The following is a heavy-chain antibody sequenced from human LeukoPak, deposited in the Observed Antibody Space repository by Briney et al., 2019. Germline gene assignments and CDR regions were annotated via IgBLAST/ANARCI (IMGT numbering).Heavy chain of an antibody. CDR1: GGSISNYY. CDR2: IYHSGIT. CDR3: ARTRGYGAYCGGDCYPLDY. Sequence: PSETLSLTCTVSGGSISNYYWSWIRQPPGKGLEWIGYIYHSGITNYNPSLKSRVTLSVDTSNNQFSLKLSSVTAADTAMYYCARTRGYGAYCGGDCYPLDYWGQGTLVTVSS. V-gene: IGHV4-59*01. J-gene: IGHJ4*02. D-gene: IGHD2-21*02.